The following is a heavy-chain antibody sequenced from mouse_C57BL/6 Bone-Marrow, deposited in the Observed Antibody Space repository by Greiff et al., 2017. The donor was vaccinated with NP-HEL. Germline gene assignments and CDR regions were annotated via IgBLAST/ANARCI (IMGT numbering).Heavy chain of an antibody. Sequence: VQLQQSGPVLVKPGASVKMSCKASGYTFTDYYMNWVKQSHGKSLEWIGVINPYNGGTSYNQKFKGKATLTVDKSSSTAYMELNSLTSEDSAVYYYARRERISGVWYFDVWGTGTTVTVSS. CDR1: GYTFTDYY. V-gene: IGHV1-19*01. J-gene: IGHJ1*03. D-gene: IGHD3-1*01. CDR2: INPYNGGT. CDR3: ARRERISGVWYFDV.